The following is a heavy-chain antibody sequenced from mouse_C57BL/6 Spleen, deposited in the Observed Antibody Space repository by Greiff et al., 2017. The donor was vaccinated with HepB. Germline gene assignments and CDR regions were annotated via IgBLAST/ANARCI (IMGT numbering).Heavy chain of an antibody. V-gene: IGHV1-81*01. J-gene: IGHJ2*01. CDR1: GYTFTSYG. CDR3: AREAPPFDY. Sequence: QVQLQQSGAELARPGASVKLSCKASGYTFTSYGISWVKQRTGQGLEWIGEIYPRSGNTYYNEKFKGKATLTADKSSSTAYMELRSLTSEDSAVYFCAREAPPFDYWGQGTTLTVSS. CDR2: IYPRSGNT.